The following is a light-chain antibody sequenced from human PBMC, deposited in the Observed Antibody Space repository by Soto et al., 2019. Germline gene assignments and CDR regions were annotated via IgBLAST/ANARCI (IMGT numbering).Light chain of an antibody. J-gene: IGKJ2*01. CDR1: QSMSNY. Sequence: DIHMTQSPSSLSASVGDRVTITCRASQSMSNYLNWYQQKPGKAPNLLIYDASSLLSGVPSRFSGSGSGTDFTLTISSLQPEDFSIYYCQQSDSTPYTFGQGTKLEIK. V-gene: IGKV1-39*01. CDR3: QQSDSTPYT. CDR2: DAS.